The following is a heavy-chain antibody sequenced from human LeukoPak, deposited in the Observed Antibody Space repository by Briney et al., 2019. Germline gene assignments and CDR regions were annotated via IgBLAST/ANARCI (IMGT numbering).Heavy chain of an antibody. D-gene: IGHD5-18*01. Sequence: GGSLRLSCAASGFTFSSYSMNWVRQAPGKGLEWVSSISSSSSYIYYADSVKGRFTISRDNAKNSLYLQMNSLRAEDTAVYYCARDLRGYSYGYDYWGQGTLVTVSS. CDR1: GFTFSSYS. CDR2: ISSSSSYI. J-gene: IGHJ4*02. CDR3: ARDLRGYSYGYDY. V-gene: IGHV3-21*01.